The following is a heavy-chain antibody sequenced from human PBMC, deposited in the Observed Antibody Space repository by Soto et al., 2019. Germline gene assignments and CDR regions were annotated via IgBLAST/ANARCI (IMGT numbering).Heavy chain of an antibody. J-gene: IGHJ4*02. CDR1: GYIFSANY. D-gene: IGHD4-17*01. V-gene: IGHV1-2*02. Sequence: ASVKVSCKASGYIFSANYIHWVRQAPGQGLEWLGWINPHSGATNYAQKFLGRVTMSADTSASTAYMDLARLKSDDTAVYYCARGDSTVTTLLWDYWGQGTLVTVSS. CDR2: INPHSGAT. CDR3: ARGDSTVTTLLWDY.